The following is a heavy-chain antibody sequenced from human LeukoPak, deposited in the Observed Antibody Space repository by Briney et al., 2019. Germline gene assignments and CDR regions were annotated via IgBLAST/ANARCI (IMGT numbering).Heavy chain of an antibody. V-gene: IGHV4-59*01. CDR1: GGSISSYY. CDR2: IYYSGST. J-gene: IGHJ6*03. CDR3: ARIAVAGRGYYYYYMDV. D-gene: IGHD6-19*01. Sequence: SETLSLTCTVSGGSISSYYWSWIRQPPGKGLEWIGYIYYSGSTNYNPSLKSRVTISVDTSKNQFSLKLSSVTAADTAVYYCARIAVAGRGYYYYYMDVWGKGTTVTVSS.